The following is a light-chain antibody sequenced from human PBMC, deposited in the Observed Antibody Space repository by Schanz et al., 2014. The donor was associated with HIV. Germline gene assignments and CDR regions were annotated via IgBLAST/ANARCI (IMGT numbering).Light chain of an antibody. CDR2: DGS. V-gene: IGLV2-14*03. CDR1: NSDINFYYY. Sequence: QSALTQPASVSGSPGQSITISCTGPNSDINFYYYVSWFQQHPGKAPQLMIYDGSRRPSGVSNRFSGSKSDNAASLNISGLQPEDEADYYCISYTRDTVLFGGGTKLTVL. CDR3: ISYTRDTVL. J-gene: IGLJ2*01.